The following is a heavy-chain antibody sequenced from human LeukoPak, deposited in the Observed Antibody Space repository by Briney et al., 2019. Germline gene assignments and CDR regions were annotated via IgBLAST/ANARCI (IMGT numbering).Heavy chain of an antibody. J-gene: IGHJ5*02. Sequence: GASVKASCKASGGTFSSYAISWVRQAPGQGLEWMGGIIPIFGTANYAQKFQGRVTITTDESTSTAYMELSSLRSEDTAVYYCAREFLGAFDPWGQGTLVTVSS. V-gene: IGHV1-69*05. CDR3: AREFLGAFDP. D-gene: IGHD3-3*01. CDR1: GGTFSSYA. CDR2: IIPIFGTA.